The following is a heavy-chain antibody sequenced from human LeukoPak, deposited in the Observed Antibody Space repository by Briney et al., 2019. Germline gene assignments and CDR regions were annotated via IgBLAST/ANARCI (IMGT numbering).Heavy chain of an antibody. D-gene: IGHD3-9*01. Sequence: GGSLRLSCAASGFTLSSYRIHWVRQAPGMGLEWVAVISSDGNNKYYADSVKGRFTVSRDNSKNTLSLQMDSLRPEDTAVYYCARDDGRVITDIYFDYWGQGTLVSVSS. V-gene: IGHV3-30*03. CDR2: ISSDGNNK. CDR1: GFTLSSYR. CDR3: ARDDGRVITDIYFDY. J-gene: IGHJ4*02.